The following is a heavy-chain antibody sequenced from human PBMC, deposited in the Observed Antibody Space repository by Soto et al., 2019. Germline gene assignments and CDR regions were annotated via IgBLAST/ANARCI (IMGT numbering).Heavy chain of an antibody. CDR3: GRVGHYSDFGF. V-gene: IGHV3-48*03. CDR2: ISSAGNCR. Sequence: GGYLRLSCAASGFTFSSYEMTWVRQAPGKGLEWVSYISSAGNCRYYADSVKGRFTISRESAEKSLFLQMNSLRAEDTAVYYCGRVGHYSDFGFWGQGTLATVSS. D-gene: IGHD4-4*01. J-gene: IGHJ4*02. CDR1: GFTFSSYE.